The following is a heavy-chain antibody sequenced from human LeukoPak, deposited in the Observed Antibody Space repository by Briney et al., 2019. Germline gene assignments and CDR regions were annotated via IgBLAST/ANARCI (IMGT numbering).Heavy chain of an antibody. CDR2: IYYSGTT. Sequence: SETLSLTCTVSGGSISSYYWNWIRQPPGKGLEWVGYIYYSGTTNYNPSLKSRVSMSVDTSKNQFSLKLSSVTAADTAVYYCARPGYYGSGSYYAPVPFDYWGQGTLVTVSS. CDR3: ARPGYYGSGSYYAPVPFDY. J-gene: IGHJ4*02. V-gene: IGHV4-59*12. CDR1: GGSISSYY. D-gene: IGHD3-10*01.